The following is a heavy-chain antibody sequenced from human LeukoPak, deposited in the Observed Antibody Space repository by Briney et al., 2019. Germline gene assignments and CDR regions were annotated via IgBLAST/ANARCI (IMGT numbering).Heavy chain of an antibody. V-gene: IGHV3-48*03. CDR1: GFTFSSYE. D-gene: IGHD3-22*01. Sequence: GGSLRLSCAASGFTFSSYEMNWVRQAPGKGREWVSYISSSGTTIYYADSVKGRFTISRDNAKNSLFLQMNSLRAEDTAVYYCAKASHYYDSSGLDYWGQGTLVTVSS. CDR3: AKASHYYDSSGLDY. J-gene: IGHJ4*02. CDR2: ISSSGTTI.